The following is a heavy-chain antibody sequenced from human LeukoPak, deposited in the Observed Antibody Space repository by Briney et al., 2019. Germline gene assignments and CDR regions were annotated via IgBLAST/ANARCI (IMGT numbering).Heavy chain of an antibody. Sequence: GESLQISCKGSGYRFTNSWIGWVRQMPGKGLEWMGIIYPGDSDTRYSPSFQAQVTISADKSNTTAYLHWSSLKASDTAMYYCARVDYYDSSAYYYYFDHWGQGTLVTVSS. V-gene: IGHV5-51*01. CDR2: IYPGDSDT. J-gene: IGHJ4*02. CDR1: GYRFTNSW. D-gene: IGHD3-22*01. CDR3: ARVDYYDSSAYYYYFDH.